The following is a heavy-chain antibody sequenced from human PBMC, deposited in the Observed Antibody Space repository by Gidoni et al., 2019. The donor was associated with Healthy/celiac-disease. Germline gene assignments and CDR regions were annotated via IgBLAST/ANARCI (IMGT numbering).Heavy chain of an antibody. J-gene: IGHJ6*02. Sequence: QVQLVQSGAEVKKPGSSVKVSCKASGGNFSSYAHSWSRPAPGQGLEWIGGIIPIFGTANYAQKFQGRVTSTADKSTSTAYMELSSLRSEDTAVYYCARTLGYCSSTSCYFHYYYYGMDVWGQGTTVTVSS. CDR3: ARTLGYCSSTSCYFHYYYYGMDV. CDR1: GGNFSSYA. CDR2: IIPIFGTA. D-gene: IGHD2-2*01. V-gene: IGHV1-69*06.